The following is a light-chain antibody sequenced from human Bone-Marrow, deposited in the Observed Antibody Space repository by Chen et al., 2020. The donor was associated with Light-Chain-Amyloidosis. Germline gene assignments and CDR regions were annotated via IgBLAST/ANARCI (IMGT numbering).Light chain of an antibody. CDR3: SSYTITNTLV. J-gene: IGLJ1*01. Sequence: QPALTHPPPVSGPPGPPTTPPAPGTSSDVGGDNHVSWYQQHPDKAPKLMIYEVTNRPSWVPDRFSGSKSDNTASLTISGLQTEDEADYFCSSYTITNTLVFGSGTRVTVL. CDR2: EVT. V-gene: IGLV2-14*01. CDR1: SSDVGGDNH.